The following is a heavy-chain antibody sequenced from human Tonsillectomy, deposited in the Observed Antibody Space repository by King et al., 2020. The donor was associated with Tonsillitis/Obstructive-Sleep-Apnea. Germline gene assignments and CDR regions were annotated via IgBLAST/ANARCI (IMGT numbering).Heavy chain of an antibody. J-gene: IGHJ6*02. Sequence: VQLVESGGDVVQPGRSLRLSCAASGFTFSSYAMHWVRQAPGKGLEWVALISYDGSNRYYADSVKGRFTISRDNSKNTLYLQMNTLRAEDTAVYYCARAYCSGGSYYPNSCYNDYSMDVWGPGTTVTVSS. D-gene: IGHD2-15*01. CDR1: GFTFSSYA. CDR2: ISYDGSNR. V-gene: IGHV3-30*04. CDR3: ARAYCSGGSYYPNSCYNDYSMDV.